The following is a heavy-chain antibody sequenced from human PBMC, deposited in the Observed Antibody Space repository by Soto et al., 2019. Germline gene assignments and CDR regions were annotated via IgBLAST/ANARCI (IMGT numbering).Heavy chain of an antibody. J-gene: IGHJ6*03. Sequence: ASVKVSCKASGYTFTSYGISWVRQAPGQGLEWMGWISAYNGNTNYAQKLQGRVTMTTDTSTSTAYMELRSLRSDDTAVYYCARDDGAGVEWLRYYYMDVWGKGTTVTVSS. CDR2: ISAYNGNT. CDR1: GYTFTSYG. CDR3: ARDDGAGVEWLRYYYMDV. D-gene: IGHD3-3*01. V-gene: IGHV1-18*01.